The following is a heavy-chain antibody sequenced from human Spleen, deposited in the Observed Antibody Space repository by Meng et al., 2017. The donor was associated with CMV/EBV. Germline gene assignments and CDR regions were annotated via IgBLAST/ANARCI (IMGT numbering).Heavy chain of an antibody. CDR3: ARGQDYYYSGMDV. Sequence: CTVYGGSFSGYYWSWIRQPPGKGLEWIGEINHSGSTNYNPSLKSRVTISVDTSKKQFSLKLNSVTAADTAVYYCARGQDYYYSGMDVWGQGTTVTVSS. CDR1: GGSFSGYY. J-gene: IGHJ6*02. CDR2: INHSGST. V-gene: IGHV4-34*01.